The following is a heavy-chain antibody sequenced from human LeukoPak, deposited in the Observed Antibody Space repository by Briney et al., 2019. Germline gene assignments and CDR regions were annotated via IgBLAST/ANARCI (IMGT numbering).Heavy chain of an antibody. CDR1: GYTFTGYY. J-gene: IGHJ4*02. D-gene: IGHD6-19*01. CDR2: INPNSGGT. CDR3: ARSYSSGWYRSYYFDY. Sequence: ASVKVSCKASGYTFTGYYMRWVRQAPGQGLEWMGWINPNSGGTNYAQRFQGRVTMTRDTSISTAYTELSRLRSDDTAVYYCARSYSSGWYRSYYFDYWGQGTLVTVSS. V-gene: IGHV1-2*02.